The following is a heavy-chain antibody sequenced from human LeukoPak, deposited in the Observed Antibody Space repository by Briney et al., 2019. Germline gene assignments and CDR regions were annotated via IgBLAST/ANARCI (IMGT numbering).Heavy chain of an antibody. CDR1: GFPFRSHW. Sequence: GGSLKLSCAASGFPFRSHWMHWVRQVPGKGLVWVSHISTDGTTTNYADSVKGRFTISRDNAKDTLYLQLNSLRAEDTAIYYCARSLGYSSGGWGQGTLVTVSS. CDR3: ARSLGYSSGG. J-gene: IGHJ4*02. CDR2: ISTDGTTT. V-gene: IGHV3-74*01. D-gene: IGHD2-15*01.